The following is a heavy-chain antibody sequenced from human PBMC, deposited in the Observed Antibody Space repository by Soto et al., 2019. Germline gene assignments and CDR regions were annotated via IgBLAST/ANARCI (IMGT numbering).Heavy chain of an antibody. CDR3: AREDAVTRGFDP. D-gene: IGHD2-21*02. CDR1: GGTFSSYA. J-gene: IGHJ5*02. V-gene: IGHV1-69*13. Sequence: VASVKVSCKASGGTFSSYAISWVGQAPGQGLEWMGGIIPIFGTANYAQKFQGRVTITADESTSTAYMELSSLRSEDTAVYYCAREDAVTRGFDPWGQGTLVTVSS. CDR2: IIPIFGTA.